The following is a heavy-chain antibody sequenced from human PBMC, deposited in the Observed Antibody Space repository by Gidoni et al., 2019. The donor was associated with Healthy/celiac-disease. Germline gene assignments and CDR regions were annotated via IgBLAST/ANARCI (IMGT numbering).Heavy chain of an antibody. D-gene: IGHD3-3*01. CDR3: ARDSGTIFGAGAYFDY. J-gene: IGHJ4*02. CDR1: GYTFTGYY. V-gene: IGHV1-2*02. Sequence: QVQLVQSGAEVKKPGASVQVSCKASGYTFTGYYMHWVRQAPGQGLEWMGWINPNSGGTNYAQKFQGRVTMTRDTSISTAYMELSRLRSDDTAVYYCARDSGTIFGAGAYFDYWGQGTLVTVSS. CDR2: INPNSGGT.